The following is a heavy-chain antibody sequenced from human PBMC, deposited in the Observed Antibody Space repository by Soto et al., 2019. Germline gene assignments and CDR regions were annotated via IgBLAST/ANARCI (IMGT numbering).Heavy chain of an antibody. D-gene: IGHD4-17*01. CDR3: ARSRGDYGAFDY. J-gene: IGHJ4*02. Sequence: PGGSLRLSCAASVFTFSSYGMHWVRQAPGKGLEWVAVIWYDGSNKYYADSVKGRFTISRDNSKNTLYLQMNSLRAEDTAVYYCARSRGDYGAFDYWGQGTLVTVSS. CDR2: IWYDGSNK. CDR1: VFTFSSYG. V-gene: IGHV3-33*01.